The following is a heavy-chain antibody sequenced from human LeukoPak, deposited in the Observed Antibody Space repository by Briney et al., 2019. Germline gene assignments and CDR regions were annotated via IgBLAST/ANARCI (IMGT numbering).Heavy chain of an antibody. Sequence: KPPETLSLTCTVSGASISTFYWSWIRQPPGKGLEWIGYLFFGGSTNYNPSLKSRVTISSDTSKNQLSLKLTSVTAADTAVYYCARAGGGWSFDYLGQGTLVTVSS. V-gene: IGHV4-59*01. CDR2: LFFGGST. J-gene: IGHJ4*02. D-gene: IGHD6-19*01. CDR1: GASISTFY. CDR3: ARAGGGWSFDY.